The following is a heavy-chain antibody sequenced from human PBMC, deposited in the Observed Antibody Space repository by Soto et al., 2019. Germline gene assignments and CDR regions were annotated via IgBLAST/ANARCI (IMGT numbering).Heavy chain of an antibody. CDR1: GFTFSSYG. J-gene: IGHJ6*02. CDR2: IWYDGSNK. Sequence: GGSLRLSCAASGFTFSSYGMHWVRQAPGKGLEWVAVIWYDGSNKYYADSVKGRFTISRDNSKNTLYLQMNSLRAEDTAVYYSACYRGAYYYYGMDVWGQGTTVTVSS. V-gene: IGHV3-33*01. D-gene: IGHD2-2*01. CDR3: ACYRGAYYYYGMDV.